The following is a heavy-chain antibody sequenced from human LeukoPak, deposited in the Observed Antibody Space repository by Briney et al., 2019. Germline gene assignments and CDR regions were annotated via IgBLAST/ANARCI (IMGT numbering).Heavy chain of an antibody. J-gene: IGHJ4*02. CDR1: GGSISSSSYY. CDR3: AREDSGSYYASLDY. Sequence: PSETLSLTCTVSGGSISSSSYYWGWIRQPPGKGLEWIGSIYYSVSTYYNPSHKSRVTISVDTSNNQFSLKLSSVTAADTAVYYCAREDSGSYYASLDYWGQGTLVTVSS. V-gene: IGHV4-39*07. D-gene: IGHD1-26*01. CDR2: IYYSVST.